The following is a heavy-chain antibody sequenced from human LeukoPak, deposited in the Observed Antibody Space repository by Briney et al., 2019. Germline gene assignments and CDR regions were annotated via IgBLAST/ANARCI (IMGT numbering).Heavy chain of an antibody. V-gene: IGHV1-8*01. CDR1: GYTFTSYD. Sequence: RASVKVSCKASGYTFTSYDINWVRQATGQGPEWMGWMNPNSGNTGYAQKFQGRVTMTRNTSISTAYMELSSLRSEDTAVYYCAREASVLRYFDWLSYWGQGTLVTVSS. D-gene: IGHD3-9*01. J-gene: IGHJ4*02. CDR3: AREASVLRYFDWLSY. CDR2: MNPNSGNT.